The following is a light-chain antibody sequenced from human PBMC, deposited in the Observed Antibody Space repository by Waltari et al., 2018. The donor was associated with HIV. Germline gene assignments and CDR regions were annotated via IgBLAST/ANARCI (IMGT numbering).Light chain of an antibody. CDR3: CSYAGTYTWV. CDR2: DVS. J-gene: IGLJ2*01. V-gene: IGLV2-11*01. Sequence: QSALTQPRSVSGSPGQSVTISCRGSSTDIGDYNYVSWYQQHPGQVPKLVIFDVSKRPSGVPDRCAGTKSVNTASLTISGLQAEDEADYYCCSYAGTYTWVFGGGTRLTVL. CDR1: STDIGDYNY.